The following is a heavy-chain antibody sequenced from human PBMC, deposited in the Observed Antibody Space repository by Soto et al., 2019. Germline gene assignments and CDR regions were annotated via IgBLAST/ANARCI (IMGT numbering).Heavy chain of an antibody. V-gene: IGHV4-31*03. CDR2: IYYSGST. J-gene: IGHJ3*02. Sequence: QVQLQESDAGLVKASQTLSLTCTVSGGSVSSGAYYWTWIRQRPGKGLEWIGYIYYSGSTYYGPSLKRRLSISLDTSKNQFSLRLSSVTAADTAMYSCARAGLRAVYAFDIWGQGTMATVSS. CDR3: ARAGLRAVYAFDI. D-gene: IGHD5-12*01. CDR1: GGSVSSGAYY.